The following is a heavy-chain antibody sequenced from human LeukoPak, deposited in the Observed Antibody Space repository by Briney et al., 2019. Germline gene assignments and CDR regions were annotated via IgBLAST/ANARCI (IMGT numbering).Heavy chain of an antibody. CDR2: ISSSSSYI. D-gene: IGHD6-6*01. Sequence: GGSLRLSCAASGFTFSSYSMNWVRQAPGKGLEWVSSISSSSSYIYYADSVKGRFTISRDNAKNSLYLQMNSLRAEDTAVYYCARIGAARPFSDYWGQGTLVTVSS. CDR1: GFTFSSYS. J-gene: IGHJ4*02. CDR3: ARIGAARPFSDY. V-gene: IGHV3-21*01.